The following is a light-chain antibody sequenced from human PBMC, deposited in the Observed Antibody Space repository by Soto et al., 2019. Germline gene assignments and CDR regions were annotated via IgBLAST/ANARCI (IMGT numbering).Light chain of an antibody. V-gene: IGKV3-20*01. Sequence: EIVLTQSPGTLSLSPGERATLSCRASQSVSSSYLAWYQQKPGQAPRLLIYGASSRATGIPDRFSGSGSGTDFTLTISRLAPEDFAVYYCQQYGRSPSTFGQGTKLEIK. CDR3: QQYGRSPST. CDR2: GAS. CDR1: QSVSSSY. J-gene: IGKJ2*02.